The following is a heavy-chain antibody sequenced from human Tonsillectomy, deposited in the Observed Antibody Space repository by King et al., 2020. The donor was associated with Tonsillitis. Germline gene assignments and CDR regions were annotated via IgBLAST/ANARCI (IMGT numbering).Heavy chain of an antibody. J-gene: IGHJ3*02. Sequence: VQLVESGGGLVKPGGSLRLSCAASGFTFSTYTMNWVRQAPGKGLEWVSSISSSSSYIYYTDALKGRFIISRDNAKNSLYLQMNRLRAEDTAVYYCARDQDYGGSQNAFDIWGQGTMVTVSS. CDR3: ARDQDYGGSQNAFDI. V-gene: IGHV3-21*01. CDR2: ISSSSSYI. CDR1: GFTFSTYT. D-gene: IGHD4-23*01.